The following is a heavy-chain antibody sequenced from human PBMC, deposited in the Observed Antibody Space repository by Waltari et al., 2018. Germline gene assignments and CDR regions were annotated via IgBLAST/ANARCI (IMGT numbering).Heavy chain of an antibody. CDR2: IYHSGRT. CDR1: GYSISSGYS. J-gene: IGHJ4*02. Sequence: QVQLHESGPGLVKSSETLSLTCAVSGYSISSGYSWGWIRQPPGKGLEWIGTIYHSGRTYQKPSLKSRITISLDTSKNQFSLKLNSVTAADTAVYYCARHQVGGRDFEYWGQGTLVTVSS. D-gene: IGHD1-26*01. CDR3: ARHQVGGRDFEY. V-gene: IGHV4-38-2*01.